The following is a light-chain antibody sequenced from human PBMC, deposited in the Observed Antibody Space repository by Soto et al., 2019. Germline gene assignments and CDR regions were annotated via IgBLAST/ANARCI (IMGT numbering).Light chain of an antibody. CDR3: QQCAHSPLT. Sequence: EIVLTQSPGTLSLSPGERATLSCRASQSVDNNYLAWFQQKPGQAPRLLIDDASRRATGIPDRSSGSGSGTDFTLTISRLEPEDFAVYYCQQCAHSPLTFGGGTKVEIK. J-gene: IGKJ4*01. CDR2: DAS. V-gene: IGKV3-20*01. CDR1: QSVDNNY.